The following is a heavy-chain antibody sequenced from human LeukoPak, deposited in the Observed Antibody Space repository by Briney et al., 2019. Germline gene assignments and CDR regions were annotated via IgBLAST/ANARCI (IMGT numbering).Heavy chain of an antibody. J-gene: IGHJ6*03. Sequence: RGSLRLSCAASAFTFSNHAMSWVRHAPEKGLEWVSVISGSDGKTYYTDYVKGRHTISTNNYKNTTYLQKNNLSGEETAVYYCAKWGPDYYYYYYMDIWGKGTTVTVSS. V-gene: IGHV3-23*01. CDR1: AFTFSNHA. CDR2: ISGSDGKT. CDR3: AKWGPDYYYYYYMDI. D-gene: IGHD3-16*01.